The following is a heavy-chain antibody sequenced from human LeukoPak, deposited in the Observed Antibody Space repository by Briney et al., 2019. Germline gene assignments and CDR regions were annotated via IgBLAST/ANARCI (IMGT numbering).Heavy chain of an antibody. CDR3: ARDRDYYDSSGYYGY. V-gene: IGHV1-2*02. CDR2: INPNSGGT. Sequence: ASVKVSCKASGYTFTGYYMHWLRQAPGQGLEWMGWINPNSGGTNYAQKFQGKVTMTRDTSISTAYMELSRLRSDDTAVYYCARDRDYYDSSGYYGYWGQGTLVTVSS. CDR1: GYTFTGYY. D-gene: IGHD3-22*01. J-gene: IGHJ4*02.